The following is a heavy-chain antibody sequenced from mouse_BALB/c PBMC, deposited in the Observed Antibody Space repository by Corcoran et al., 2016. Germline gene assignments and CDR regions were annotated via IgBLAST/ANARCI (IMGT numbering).Heavy chain of an antibody. Sequence: QIQFVQYGPELKKPGETVKISCKSSGYTFTHYGMNWVKQAPGKGLKWMGWINTYTGEPTYADDFKGRFAFSLETSASTAYLQINNLKNEDTATYFCAREPYAMDYWGQGTSVTVSS. CDR1: GYTFTHYG. CDR3: AREPYAMDY. V-gene: IGHV9-3-1*01. CDR2: INTYTGEP. J-gene: IGHJ4*01.